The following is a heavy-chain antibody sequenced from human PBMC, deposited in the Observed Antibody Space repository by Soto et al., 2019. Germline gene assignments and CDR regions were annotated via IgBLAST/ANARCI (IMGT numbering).Heavy chain of an antibody. CDR2: SSTYNADV. D-gene: IGHD3-10*01. CDR1: GCTFTRFG. J-gene: IGHJ4*02. V-gene: IGHV1-18*01. Sequence: SVKVSCKASGCTFTRFGISWVRQAPGQGLEWLGWSSTYNADVHYSQKFQGRVTMTSDTSTSTAYMELRRLTSDDTAVYHCASHPFTSAPLNFWGQGTPVTVSS. CDR3: ASHPFTSAPLNF.